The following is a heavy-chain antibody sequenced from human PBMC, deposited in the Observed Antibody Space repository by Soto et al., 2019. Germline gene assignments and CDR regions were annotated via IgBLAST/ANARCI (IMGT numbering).Heavy chain of an antibody. CDR1: GYTFTSYD. CDR2: MNPNSGNT. V-gene: IGHV1-8*01. J-gene: IGHJ5*02. D-gene: IGHD5-12*01. Sequence: ASVNVSCKASGYTFTSYDINWVRQATGQGLEWMGWMNPNSGNTGYAQKFQGRVTMTRNTSISTAYMELSSLRSEDTAVYYCARGRSGYDPNWFDPWGQGTLVTVSS. CDR3: ARGRSGYDPNWFDP.